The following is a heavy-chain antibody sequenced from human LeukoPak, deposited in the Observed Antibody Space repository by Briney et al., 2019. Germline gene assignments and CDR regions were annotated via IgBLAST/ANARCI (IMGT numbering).Heavy chain of an antibody. D-gene: IGHD3-3*01. V-gene: IGHV3-33*01. CDR1: GFIFSSYG. CDR3: ARDVLGRSGEQLDY. J-gene: IGHJ4*02. Sequence: GRSLRLSCAASGFIFSSYGMHWVGQAPGKGLEWVAVMWYDGSNKYYADSVKGRFTISRDNSKNTLYLQMSSLRVEDTAVYYCARDVLGRSGEQLDYWGQGTLVTVSS. CDR2: MWYDGSNK.